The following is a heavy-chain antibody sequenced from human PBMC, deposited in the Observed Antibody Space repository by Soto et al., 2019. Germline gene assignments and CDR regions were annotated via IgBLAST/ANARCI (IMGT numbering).Heavy chain of an antibody. J-gene: IGHJ4*02. D-gene: IGHD3-16*01. CDR1: GVTFSSYA. CDR3: AKGGAEHYFYY. V-gene: IGHV3-23*01. Sequence: VGSLRLSCAGSGVTFSSYAMSWVRQAPGKGLEWVSAISGSGGSTYYADSVKGRFTISRDNSKNTLYLQMNSLRAEDTAVYYWAKGGAEHYFYYRGQGTTGIVSP. CDR2: ISGSGGST.